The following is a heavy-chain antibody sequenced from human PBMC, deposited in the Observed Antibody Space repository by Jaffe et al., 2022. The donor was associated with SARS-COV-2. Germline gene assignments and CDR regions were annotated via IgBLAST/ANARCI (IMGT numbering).Heavy chain of an antibody. CDR2: ISSSSSTI. J-gene: IGHJ6*02. V-gene: IGHV3-48*02. CDR3: AREDYYYDSSGYLVYYGMDV. D-gene: IGHD3-22*01. Sequence: EVQLVESGGGLVQPGGSLRLSCAASGFTFSSYSMNWVRQAPGKGLEWVSYISSSSSTIYYADSVKGRFTISRDNAKNSLYLQMNSLRDEDTAVYYCAREDYYYDSSGYLVYYGMDVWGQGTTVTVSS. CDR1: GFTFSSYS.